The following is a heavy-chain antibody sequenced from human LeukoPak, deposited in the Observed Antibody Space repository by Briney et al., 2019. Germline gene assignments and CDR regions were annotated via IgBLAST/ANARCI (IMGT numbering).Heavy chain of an antibody. J-gene: IGHJ5*02. D-gene: IGHD3-3*01. CDR2: IYYSGST. Sequence: SETLSLTCTVSGGSLSSYYWSWIRQPPGKGLEWIGYIYYSGSTNYNPSLKSRVTISVDTSTNQFSLKLSSVTAADTAVYYCARVTSGYYYSYNWFDPWGQGTLVTVSS. CDR1: GGSLSSYY. CDR3: ARVTSGYYYSYNWFDP. V-gene: IGHV4-59*01.